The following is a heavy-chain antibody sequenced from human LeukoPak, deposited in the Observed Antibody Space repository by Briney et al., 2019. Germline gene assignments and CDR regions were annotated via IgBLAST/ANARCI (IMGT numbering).Heavy chain of an antibody. CDR2: IYGNT. Sequence: SETLSLTCTVSAGAITGYYWGWIRQPPGKGREWIGHIYGNTNYNPSLKSRVTISIDTSKNHLSLRMNSVTAAATAVYYCARGYSTSWTYYFDYWGQGALVTVSS. CDR1: AGAITGYY. V-gene: IGHV4-59*01. CDR3: ARGYSTSWTYYFDY. D-gene: IGHD6-13*01. J-gene: IGHJ4*02.